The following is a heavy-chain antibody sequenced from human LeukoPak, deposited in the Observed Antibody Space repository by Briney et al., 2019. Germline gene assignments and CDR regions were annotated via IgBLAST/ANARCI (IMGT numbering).Heavy chain of an antibody. CDR2: ISGSGGST. CDR1: GFTFSSYA. D-gene: IGHD6-6*01. J-gene: IGHJ6*03. V-gene: IGHV3-23*01. Sequence: GGSLRLSCAASGFTFSSYAMSWVRQAPGKGLEWVSAISGSGGSTYYADSVKGRFTISRDNSKNTLYLQMNSLRAEDTAVYYCAGYSSSSRPTTYDYYMDVWGKGTTVTVSS. CDR3: AGYSSSSRPTTYDYYMDV.